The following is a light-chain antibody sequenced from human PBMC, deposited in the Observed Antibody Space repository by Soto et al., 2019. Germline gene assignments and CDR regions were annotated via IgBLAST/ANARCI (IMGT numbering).Light chain of an antibody. J-gene: IGKJ1*01. CDR1: QSVSSSY. CDR3: QQYGRSPWT. CDR2: DAS. Sequence: EIVLTQSPGTLSLSPGERATLSCRSSQSVSSSYLAWYQQKPGQAPRLLIYDASSRATGIPDRFSGSGSGTDFTLIISRLEPEDFAVYYCQQYGRSPWTCGEGTTGDIK. V-gene: IGKV3-20*01.